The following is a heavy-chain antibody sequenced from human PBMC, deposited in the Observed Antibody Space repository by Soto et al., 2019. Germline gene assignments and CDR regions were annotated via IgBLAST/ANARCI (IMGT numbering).Heavy chain of an antibody. J-gene: IGHJ2*01. Sequence: PSETLSLTCTVSGDSISSGDYYWSWIRQPPGEGLEWFGHIYYSGTTYYNPSLRSRLSISVDTSKNQFSLKLNSVTAADTAVYFCARLLPSPEVWYFDLWGRGTLVTVSS. CDR1: GDSISSGDYY. CDR2: IYYSGTT. CDR3: ARLLPSPEVWYFDL. V-gene: IGHV4-30-4*01. D-gene: IGHD2-2*01.